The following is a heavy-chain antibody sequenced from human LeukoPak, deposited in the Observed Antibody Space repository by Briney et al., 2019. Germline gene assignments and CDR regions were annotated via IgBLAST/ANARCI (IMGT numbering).Heavy chain of an antibody. V-gene: IGHV3-7*04. Sequence: GGSLRLSCAASGFTFSSYWMSWVRQAPGKGLEWVANIKQDGSEKYYVDSVKGRFTISRHNAKNSLYLQMNSLRAEDTAVYYCARGGTYYGILTGYYTAWYFDYWGQGTLVTVSS. D-gene: IGHD3-9*01. CDR3: ARGGTYYGILTGYYTAWYFDY. CDR1: GFTFSSYW. J-gene: IGHJ4*02. CDR2: IKQDGSEK.